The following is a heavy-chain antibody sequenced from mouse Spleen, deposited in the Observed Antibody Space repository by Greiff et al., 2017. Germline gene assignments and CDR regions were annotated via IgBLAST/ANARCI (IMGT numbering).Heavy chain of an antibody. J-gene: IGHJ1*01. CDR3: ARYYGSSFYWYFDV. V-gene: IGHV5-17*01. D-gene: IGHD1-1*01. Sequence: EVQVVESGGGLVKPGGSLKLSCAASGFTFSDYGMHWVRQAPETGLEWVAYISSGSSTIYYADTVKGRFTISRDNAKNTLFLQMTSLRSEDTAMYYCARYYGSSFYWYFDVWGAGTTVTVSS. CDR2: ISSGSSTI. CDR1: GFTFSDYG.